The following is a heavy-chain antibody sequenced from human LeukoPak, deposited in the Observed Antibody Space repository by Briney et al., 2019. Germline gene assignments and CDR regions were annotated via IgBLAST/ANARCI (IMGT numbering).Heavy chain of an antibody. CDR2: IYYSGST. J-gene: IGHJ2*01. V-gene: IGHV4-30-4*08. Sequence: TPSETLSLTCTVSGGSISSGDYYWSWIRQPPGKGLEWIGYIYYSGSTYYNPSLKSRVTISVDRSKNQFSLKLSSVTAADTAVYYCASSSAVPAAPWWYFDLWGRGTLVTVSS. D-gene: IGHD2-2*01. CDR1: GGSISSGDYY. CDR3: ASSSAVPAAPWWYFDL.